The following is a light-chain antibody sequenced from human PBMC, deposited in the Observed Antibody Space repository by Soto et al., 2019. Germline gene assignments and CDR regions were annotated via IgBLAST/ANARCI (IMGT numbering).Light chain of an antibody. V-gene: IGKV3-20*01. J-gene: IGKJ1*01. CDR2: EAS. Sequence: EIVLTQSPGTLSLSPGERGTLSCRASQSVSSNFLAWYQQRPGQAPRLLIYEASSRATGIPDRFSGSGSGTDFTLTISRLEPEDFAVYYCQQYRTFGQGTKVDNK. CDR1: QSVSSNF. CDR3: QQYRT.